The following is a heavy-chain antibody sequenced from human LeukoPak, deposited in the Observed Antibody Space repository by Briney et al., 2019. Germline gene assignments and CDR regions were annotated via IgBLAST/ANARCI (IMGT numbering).Heavy chain of an antibody. Sequence: PGGSLRLSCAASGFTFSSYVMSWVRQAPGKGLEWVSAISGSGGSTYYADSVKGRFTISRDNSKNTLYLQMNSLRAEDTAVYYCAKDRSSSNWFDPWGQGTLVTGSS. V-gene: IGHV3-23*01. CDR3: AKDRSSSNWFDP. CDR2: ISGSGGST. CDR1: GFTFSSYV. J-gene: IGHJ5*02. D-gene: IGHD6-19*01.